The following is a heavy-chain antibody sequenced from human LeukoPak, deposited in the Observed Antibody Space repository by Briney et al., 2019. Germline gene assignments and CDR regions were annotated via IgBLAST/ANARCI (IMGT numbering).Heavy chain of an antibody. D-gene: IGHD6-19*01. CDR1: GYTFNSYG. Sequence: ASVKVSCKASGYTFNSYGISWVRQAPGQGLEWMGWISAHNGNTNYEEKVQGRVTMTTDTSTSTVYMELRSLRSDDTAGYYCARDKGTVATYYYYYMDVWGKGTTVTVSS. V-gene: IGHV1-18*01. CDR3: ARDKGTVATYYYYYMDV. J-gene: IGHJ6*03. CDR2: ISAHNGNT.